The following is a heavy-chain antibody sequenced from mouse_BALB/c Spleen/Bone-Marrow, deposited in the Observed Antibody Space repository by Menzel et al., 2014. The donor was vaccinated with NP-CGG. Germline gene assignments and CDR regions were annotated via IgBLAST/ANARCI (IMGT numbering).Heavy chain of an antibody. CDR2: IRNKANGYTT. V-gene: IGHV7-3*02. D-gene: IGHD2-3*01. J-gene: IGHJ2*01. CDR1: GFTFTDYY. Sequence: EVKVVESGGGLVQPGGTLRLSCATSGFTFTDYYMSWVRQPPGKALEWLGFIRNKANGYTTEYSASVKGRFTISRDNSQSILYLQMNTLRAEDSATYYCARGGNDLDYGGQGTTLTVSS. CDR3: ARGGNDLDY.